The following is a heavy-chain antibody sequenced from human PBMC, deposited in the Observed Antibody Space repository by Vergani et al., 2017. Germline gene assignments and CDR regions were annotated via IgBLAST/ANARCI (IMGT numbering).Heavy chain of an antibody. CDR3: ASAHSIAVAGYDY. CDR2: IYHSGST. D-gene: IGHD6-19*01. J-gene: IGHJ4*02. CDR1: GYSISSGYY. Sequence: QVQLQESGPGLVKPSETLSLTCTVSGYSISSGYYWGWIRQPPGKGLEWIGSIYHSGSTYYNPSLKSRVTISVDTSKNQFSLKLSSVTAADTAVYYCASAHSIAVAGYDYWGQGTLVTVSS. V-gene: IGHV4-38-2*02.